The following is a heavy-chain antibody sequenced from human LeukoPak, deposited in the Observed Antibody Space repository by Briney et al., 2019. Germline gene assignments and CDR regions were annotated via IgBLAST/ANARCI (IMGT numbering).Heavy chain of an antibody. CDR3: ARDQVVVVTAIPSYYYGMDV. CDR2: IYYSGST. J-gene: IGHJ6*02. V-gene: IGHV4-59*01. CDR1: GGSISSYY. D-gene: IGHD2-21*02. Sequence: SETLTLTCTVSGGSISSYYWSWIRQPPGKGLEWIGYIYYSGSTNYNPSLKSRVTISVDTSKNQFSLKLSSVTAADTAVYYCARDQVVVVTAIPSYYYGMDVWGQGTTVTVSS.